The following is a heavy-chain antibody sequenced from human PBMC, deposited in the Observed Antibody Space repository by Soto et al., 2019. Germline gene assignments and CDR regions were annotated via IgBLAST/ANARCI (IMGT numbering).Heavy chain of an antibody. J-gene: IGHJ5*02. D-gene: IGHD2-15*01. CDR1: GYSISSGYH. V-gene: IGHV4-38-2*02. CDR2: VHYSGNT. Sequence: LSLTCTVSGYSISSGYHWAWIRQPPGKGLEWLGSVHYSGNTYYNPSLKSRLTIPVDKSKNQFSLNLSSVTAADTAVYYCARQDRVVAEGRWFDPWGQGTLVTVSS. CDR3: ARQDRVVAEGRWFDP.